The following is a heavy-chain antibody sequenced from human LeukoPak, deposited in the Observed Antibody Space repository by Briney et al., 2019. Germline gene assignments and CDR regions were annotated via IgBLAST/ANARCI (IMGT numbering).Heavy chain of an antibody. Sequence: SVKVSCKASGGTFTSYAISWVRQAPGQGLEWMGGIIPIFGTANYAQKFQGRVTITADESTSTAYMELSSLRSEDTAVYYCASIGGRRPSLYGGNPNTYYYYYMDVWGKGTTVTVSS. CDR3: ASIGGRRPSLYGGNPNTYYYYYMDV. CDR2: IIPIFGTA. J-gene: IGHJ6*03. CDR1: GGTFTSYA. D-gene: IGHD4-23*01. V-gene: IGHV1-69*13.